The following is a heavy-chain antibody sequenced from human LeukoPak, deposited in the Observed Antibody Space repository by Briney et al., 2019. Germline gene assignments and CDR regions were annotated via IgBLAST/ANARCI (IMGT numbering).Heavy chain of an antibody. J-gene: IGHJ4*02. V-gene: IGHV3-23*01. CDR3: AKGVRHYGGNSPYFDY. D-gene: IGHD4-23*01. Sequence: GGSLRLSCAASGFTFSSYAMSWVRQAPGKGLEWVSAISGSGGSTYYADSVKGRFTISRDNSKNTLCLQMNSLRAEDTAVYYCAKGVRHYGGNSPYFDYWGQGTLVTVSS. CDR2: ISGSGGST. CDR1: GFTFSSYA.